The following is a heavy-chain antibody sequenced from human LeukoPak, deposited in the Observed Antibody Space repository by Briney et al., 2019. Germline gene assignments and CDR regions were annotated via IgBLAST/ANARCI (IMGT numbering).Heavy chain of an antibody. D-gene: IGHD6-19*01. CDR1: GFTFSYAW. CDR3: ARDARPRVAVGYFDY. J-gene: IGHJ4*02. CDR2: IYHSGST. Sequence: PGGSLRLSCAASGFTFSYAWMSWVRQAPGKGLEWIGEIYHSGSTNYNPSLKSRVTISVDKSKNQFYLKLSSVTAADTAVYYCARDARPRVAVGYFDYWGQGTLVTVSS. V-gene: IGHV4-4*02.